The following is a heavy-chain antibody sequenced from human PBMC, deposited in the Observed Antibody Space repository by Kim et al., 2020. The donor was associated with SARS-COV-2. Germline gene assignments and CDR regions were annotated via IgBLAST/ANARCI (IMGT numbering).Heavy chain of an antibody. V-gene: IGHV4-34*01. CDR3: ARAFVGRTMVYAIRNWFDP. CDR2: INHSGST. J-gene: IGHJ5*02. Sequence: SETLSLTCAVYGGSFSGYYWSWIRQPPGKGLEWIGEINHSGSTNYNPSLKSRVTISVDTSKNQFSLKLSSVTAADTAVYYCARAFVGRTMVYAIRNWFDP. D-gene: IGHD2-8*01. CDR1: GGSFSGYY.